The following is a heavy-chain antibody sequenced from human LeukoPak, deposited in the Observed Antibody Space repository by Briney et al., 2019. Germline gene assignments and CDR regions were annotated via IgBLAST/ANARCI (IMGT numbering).Heavy chain of an antibody. CDR1: GGSISSSSYY. V-gene: IGHV4-39*01. J-gene: IGHJ4*02. CDR3: ARQGRNTAAAGTLDY. CDR2: IYYSGGT. D-gene: IGHD6-13*01. Sequence: SETLSLTCTVSGGSISSSSYYWGWIRQPPGKGLEWIGSIYYSGGTYYNPSLKSRVTISVDTSKNQFSLKLSSVTAADTAVYYCARQGRNTAAAGTLDYWGQGTLVTVSS.